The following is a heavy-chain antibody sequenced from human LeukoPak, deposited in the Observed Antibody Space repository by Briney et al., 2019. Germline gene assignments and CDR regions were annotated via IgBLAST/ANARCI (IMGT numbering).Heavy chain of an antibody. D-gene: IGHD6-13*01. Sequence: GGSLRLSCAASGFTFSSYAMHWVRQAPGKGLEWVAVISYDGSNKYYADSVKGRFTISRDNSKNTLYLQMNSLRAEDTAVYYCAKDLSSWYRSYAFDIWGQGTMVTVSS. CDR1: GFTFSSYA. J-gene: IGHJ3*02. CDR2: ISYDGSNK. CDR3: AKDLSSWYRSYAFDI. V-gene: IGHV3-30-3*01.